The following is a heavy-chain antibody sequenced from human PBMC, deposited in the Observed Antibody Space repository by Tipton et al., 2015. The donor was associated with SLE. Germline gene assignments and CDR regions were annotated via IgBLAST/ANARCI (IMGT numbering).Heavy chain of an antibody. Sequence: TLSLTCTVSGGSISSINYFWGWIRQPPGKGLEWVGTGHYSGRMYSNPSLRSRVTISLDRSKNQFSLKLASVTAADTAVYYCARPGSYGDSRGAFEIWGQGTKVTVSS. D-gene: IGHD4-17*01. J-gene: IGHJ3*02. CDR1: GGSISSINYF. CDR2: GHYSGRM. CDR3: ARPGSYGDSRGAFEI. V-gene: IGHV4-39*07.